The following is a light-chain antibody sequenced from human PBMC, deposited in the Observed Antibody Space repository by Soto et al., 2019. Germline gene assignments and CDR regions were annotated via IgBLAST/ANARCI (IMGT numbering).Light chain of an antibody. CDR2: GAS. CDR1: QSVSSSY. V-gene: IGKV3-20*01. Sequence: EIVLTQSPGTLYLSPGERATLSCRASQSVSSSYFAWYQQKPGQAPRLLIYGASSRATGIPDRFSGSGSGTDFTLTISRLEPEDFAVYYCQQYGSSPLTFGGGTKVEIK. J-gene: IGKJ4*01. CDR3: QQYGSSPLT.